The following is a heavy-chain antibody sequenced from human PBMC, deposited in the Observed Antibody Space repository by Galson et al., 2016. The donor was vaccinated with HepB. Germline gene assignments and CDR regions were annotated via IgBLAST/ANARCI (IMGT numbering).Heavy chain of an antibody. J-gene: IGHJ4*02. V-gene: IGHV4-39*01. CDR2: IYYSGRT. D-gene: IGHD3-3*01. Sequence: SETLSLTCAVSGGSISSSSHFWGWIRQPPGKGLEWIGTIYYSGRTYYHPSLKSRVTISVDTSKNQFSLKLSSVTAADTAVYYCTRGQEWLFTLDYWGQGTPVTVSS. CDR1: GGSISSSSHF. CDR3: TRGQEWLFTLDY.